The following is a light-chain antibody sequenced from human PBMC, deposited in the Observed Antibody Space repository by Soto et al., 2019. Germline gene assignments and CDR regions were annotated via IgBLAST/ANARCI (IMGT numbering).Light chain of an antibody. Sequence: QSVLTQPPSTSGAPGQRVTIYCSGSMSNIGRNTVNWYQQLPGTAPKVLVYKDNRRPSGVPDGFSGSKSGTSASLAISGLQSEDEANYYCAAWDVSLEGPIFGGGTKLTVL. J-gene: IGLJ2*01. CDR1: MSNIGRNT. CDR2: KDN. CDR3: AAWDVSLEGPI. V-gene: IGLV1-44*01.